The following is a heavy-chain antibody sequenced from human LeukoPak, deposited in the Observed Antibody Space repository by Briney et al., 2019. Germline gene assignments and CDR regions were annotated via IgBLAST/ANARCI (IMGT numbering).Heavy chain of an antibody. D-gene: IGHD3-3*01. V-gene: IGHV3-49*04. J-gene: IGHJ4*02. CDR3: TSFTIFGPFDY. CDR2: IRRKGYGGTT. CDR1: GFSFGDYV. Sequence: GGSLRLSCTASGFSFGDYVMSWVRQAPGKGLEWVGFIRRKGYGGTTEYAASVKGRFTISRDDSKSIAYLQMNSLKAEDTAIYYCTSFTIFGPFDYWGQGTLVTVSS.